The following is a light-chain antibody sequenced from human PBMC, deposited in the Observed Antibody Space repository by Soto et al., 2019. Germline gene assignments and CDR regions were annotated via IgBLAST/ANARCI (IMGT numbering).Light chain of an antibody. CDR2: AAS. CDR1: QSISSY. J-gene: IGKJ1*01. V-gene: IGKV1-39*01. CDR3: QQSYSTPRT. Sequence: DIQMTQSPSSLSASVGDRVTITCRASQSISSYLNWYQQKPGKAPNLLMYAASSLQSGVPARFSGSGSGTDFTLTISSLQPEDFATYYCQQSYSTPRTFGQGTKVE.